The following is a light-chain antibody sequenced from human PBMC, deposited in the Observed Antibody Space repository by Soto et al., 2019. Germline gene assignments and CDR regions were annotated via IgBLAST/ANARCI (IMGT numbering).Light chain of an antibody. CDR1: SNDIGTYDY. J-gene: IGLJ1*01. CDR3: SSFTTNRFYV. CDR2: GVR. V-gene: IGLV2-14*01. Sequence: SVLTQPTSVSWSPGQSITISCTVNSNDIGTYDYVSWYQQHPGRAPRLLIHGVRNRPSGISSRFSASKSGPTASLTISGLQAEDEADYYCSSFTTNRFYVFGPGTKVIVL.